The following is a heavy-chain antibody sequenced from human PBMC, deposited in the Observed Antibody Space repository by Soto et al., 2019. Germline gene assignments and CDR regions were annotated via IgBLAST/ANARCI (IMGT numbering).Heavy chain of an antibody. V-gene: IGHV4-59*08. D-gene: IGHD7-27*01. Sequence: SETLSLTCTVSGGSISSYYWSWIRQPPGKGLEWIGYIYYSGSTNYNPYLKSRFTISVDTSKNQFSLRLSSVTAADTAVYYCARHLTQFDYWVQGTLVTVSS. J-gene: IGHJ4*02. CDR1: GGSISSYY. CDR3: ARHLTQFDY. CDR2: IYYSGST.